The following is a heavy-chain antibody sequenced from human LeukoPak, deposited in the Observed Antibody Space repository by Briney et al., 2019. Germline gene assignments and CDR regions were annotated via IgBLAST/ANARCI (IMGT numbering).Heavy chain of an antibody. J-gene: IGHJ5*02. V-gene: IGHV1-2*02. CDR2: INPKSGGT. D-gene: IGHD2/OR15-2a*01. Sequence: ASVKVSCKASGYTFIRNGISWVRQAPGQGLGWMGWINPKSGGTNYAQYFQGRVTMTRDTSSTTVYMDLTRLRSDDTAVYFCARPLGSLKEYWWFDPWGQGTLVTVSS. CDR1: GYTFIRNG. CDR3: ARPLGSLKEYWWFDP.